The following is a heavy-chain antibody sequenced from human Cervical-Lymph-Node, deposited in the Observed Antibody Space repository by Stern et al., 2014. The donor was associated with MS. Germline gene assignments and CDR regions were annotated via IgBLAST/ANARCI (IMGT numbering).Heavy chain of an antibody. CDR1: GFTFRSFT. V-gene: IGHV3-48*02. J-gene: IGHJ4*02. Sequence: EVQLVESGGGLVQPGGSLRLSCVASGFTFRSFTMSWVRQSPGKGLEWLSSITSSSGSIYYADSLKGRFTISRDNAKNSLFLQMNSLRDEDTAVYYCARAWYGDRIDYWGQGTLVTVSS. CDR2: ITSSSGSI. CDR3: ARAWYGDRIDY. D-gene: IGHD4-17*01.